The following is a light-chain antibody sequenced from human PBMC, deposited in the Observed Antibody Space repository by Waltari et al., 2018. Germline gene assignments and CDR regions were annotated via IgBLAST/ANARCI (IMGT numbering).Light chain of an antibody. V-gene: IGKV1-39*01. Sequence: DIQMTQSPSSLSASVGDRVTITCRASQRIDNYVNRYQQRPGKAPKLLIFAASRLQSGVPARFRCSGSGTEFTLSISTLQPEEFATYFCQQSDSVPRTFGQWTRVEI. CDR1: QRIDNY. CDR3: QQSDSVPRT. J-gene: IGKJ1*01. CDR2: AAS.